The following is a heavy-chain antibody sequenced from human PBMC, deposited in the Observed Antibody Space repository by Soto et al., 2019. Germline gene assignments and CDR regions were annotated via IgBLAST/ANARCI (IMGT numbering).Heavy chain of an antibody. CDR1: GDSVSSNSAA. J-gene: IGHJ3*02. Sequence: PSQTLSLTCAISGDSVSSNSAAWNWIRQSPSRGLEWLGRTYYRSKWYNDYAVSVKSRITINPDTSKNQFSLQLNSVTPEDTAVYYCARDLVIMTGTTPHDAFDIWGQGTMV. CDR3: ARDLVIMTGTTPHDAFDI. V-gene: IGHV6-1*01. CDR2: TYYRSKWYN. D-gene: IGHD1-1*01.